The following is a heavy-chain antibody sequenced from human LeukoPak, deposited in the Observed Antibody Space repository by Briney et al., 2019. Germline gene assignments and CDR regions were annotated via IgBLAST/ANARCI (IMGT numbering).Heavy chain of an antibody. CDR2: IYQSGST. V-gene: IGHV4-4*02. CDR3: AKATGRNFDY. CDR1: GGSISTTNW. D-gene: IGHD3-9*01. Sequence: SGTLSLTRAVSGGSISTTNWWNWVRQPPGKGLEWIGEIYQSGSTNYNPSLKSRVTILLDKSKNQFSLKLSSVTAADTAVYFCAKATGRNFDYWGQGTQVTVSS. J-gene: IGHJ4*02.